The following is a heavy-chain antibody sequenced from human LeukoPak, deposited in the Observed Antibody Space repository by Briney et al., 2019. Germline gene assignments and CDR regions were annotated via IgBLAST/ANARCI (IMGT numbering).Heavy chain of an antibody. CDR2: IIPLFGTT. V-gene: IGHV1-69*05. CDR1: GATFSYTA. CDR3: ARAAYNDFWSEYNYFGP. J-gene: IGHJ5*02. D-gene: IGHD3-3*01. Sequence: GASVKVSCKASGATFSYTAISWVRQAPGQGLEWMGGIIPLFGTTNYAQKFQGRVTITKNDSTTTAYMELSSLRSDDTAMYYCARAAYNDFWSEYNYFGPWGQGSLVTVSS.